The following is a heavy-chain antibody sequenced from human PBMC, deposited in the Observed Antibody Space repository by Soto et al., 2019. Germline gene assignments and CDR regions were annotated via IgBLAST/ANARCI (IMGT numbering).Heavy chain of an antibody. CDR1: GYTFTSYA. V-gene: IGHV1-3*01. D-gene: IGHD3-22*01. CDR3: ARARYYYDSSGYTTDWYFDL. J-gene: IGHJ2*01. CDR2: INAGNGNT. Sequence: GASAKVSCKASGYTFTSYAMHWVRQAPGQRLEWMGWINAGNGNTKYSQKFQGRVTITRDTSASTAYMELSSLRSEDTAVYYCARARYYYDSSGYTTDWYFDLWGRGTLVTVS.